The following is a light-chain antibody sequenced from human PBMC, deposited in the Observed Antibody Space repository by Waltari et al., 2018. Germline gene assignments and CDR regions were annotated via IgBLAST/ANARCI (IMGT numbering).Light chain of an antibody. V-gene: IGKV1-5*03. CDR2: EAT. Sequence: DIQMTQSPSTLSASVGDRVTITCRASQSIGRWLAWYQQKPGKAPKLLTDEATSLESGVPSRFSASGSGTEFTLTISSLQPDDFATYYCQRYNSYPITFGPGTKVDI. CDR1: QSIGRW. CDR3: QRYNSYPIT. J-gene: IGKJ3*01.